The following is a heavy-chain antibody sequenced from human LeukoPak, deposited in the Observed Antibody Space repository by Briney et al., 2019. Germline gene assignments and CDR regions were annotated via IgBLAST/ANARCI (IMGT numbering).Heavy chain of an antibody. V-gene: IGHV4-4*08. Sequence: SETLSLTCTVSGGSIFSYYWNWIRQPPGKGLEWIGYIYSNGITNYSPSLRSRGSISIATSKNQFSLKLSSVTAADTAVYYCARGRRDIVVVTAMGELFDYWGQGTLVTVSS. J-gene: IGHJ4*02. D-gene: IGHD2-21*02. CDR1: GGSIFSYY. CDR2: IYSNGIT. CDR3: ARGRRDIVVVTAMGELFDY.